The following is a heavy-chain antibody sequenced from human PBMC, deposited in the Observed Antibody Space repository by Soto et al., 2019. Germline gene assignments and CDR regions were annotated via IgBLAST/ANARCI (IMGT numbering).Heavy chain of an antibody. Sequence: QVQLQQWGAGLLKPSETLSLTCAVYGGSFSGYYWSWIRQPPGKGLEWIGEINHSGSTNYNPSLKSRATISVDTSKNQFSLKLSSVTAADTAVYYCARVTPMVRGVKFDYWGQGTLVTVSS. V-gene: IGHV4-34*01. CDR3: ARVTPMVRGVKFDY. CDR2: INHSGST. D-gene: IGHD3-10*01. CDR1: GGSFSGYY. J-gene: IGHJ4*02.